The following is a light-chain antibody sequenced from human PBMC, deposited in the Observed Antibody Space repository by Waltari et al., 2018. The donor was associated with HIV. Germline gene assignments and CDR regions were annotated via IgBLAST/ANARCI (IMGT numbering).Light chain of an antibody. J-gene: IGKJ2*01. CDR1: PSVLYSSNNKNY. CDR2: WAC. CDR3: QQYYSNSYT. V-gene: IGKV4-1*01. Sequence: DIVMTQSPESLAVSLGERATINCKSSPSVLYSSNNKNYLAWYQQKPGQPPKLLIYWACTRESGVPDRFSGSGSGTDFTLTISSLQTEDVAVYYCQQYYSNSYTFGQGTKLEIK.